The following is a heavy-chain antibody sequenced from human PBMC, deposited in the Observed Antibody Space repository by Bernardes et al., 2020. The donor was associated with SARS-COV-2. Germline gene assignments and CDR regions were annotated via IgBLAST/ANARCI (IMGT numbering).Heavy chain of an antibody. CDR1: GFGFHNYN. CDR2: ISLSTTYI. J-gene: IGHJ3*02. CDR3: ARKNAVGSGGDAFDI. Sequence: GGSLRLSCAASGFGFHNYNMNWVRQAPGKGLEWVSSISLSTTYIYYADSVRGRFTVTRDNAKNSLFLQMSRLRVEDTAVYYCARKNAVGSGGDAFDIWGQGTMVTVSS. V-gene: IGHV3-21*01. D-gene: IGHD1-26*01.